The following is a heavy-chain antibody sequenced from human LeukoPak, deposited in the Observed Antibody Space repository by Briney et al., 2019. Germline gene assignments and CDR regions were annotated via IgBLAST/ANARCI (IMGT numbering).Heavy chain of an antibody. CDR1: GFTFSSYG. J-gene: IGHJ4*02. Sequence: GGSLRLSCAASGFTFSSYGMHRVRQAPGKGLEWVAVIWYDGSNKYYADSVKGRFTISRDNSKNTLYLQMNSLRAEDTAVYYCARDMGLYCSSTSCHPAGYWGQGTLVTVSS. CDR3: ARDMGLYCSSTSCHPAGY. CDR2: IWYDGSNK. D-gene: IGHD2-2*01. V-gene: IGHV3-33*01.